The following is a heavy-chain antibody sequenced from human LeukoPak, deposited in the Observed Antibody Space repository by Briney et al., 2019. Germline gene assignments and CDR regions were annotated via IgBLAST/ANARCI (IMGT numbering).Heavy chain of an antibody. CDR2: IYSSGST. V-gene: IGHV4-39*01. J-gene: IGHJ4*02. Sequence: SETLSLTCTVSGGSISSSSYYWGWIRQPPGKGLEWIGNIYSSGSTYYNASLQSRVTISIDTSKNQFSLRLNSVTAADTAMYYCAKSGGYGLIDCWGQGTLVTVSS. CDR3: AKSGGYGLIDC. CDR1: GGSISSSSYY. D-gene: IGHD1-26*01.